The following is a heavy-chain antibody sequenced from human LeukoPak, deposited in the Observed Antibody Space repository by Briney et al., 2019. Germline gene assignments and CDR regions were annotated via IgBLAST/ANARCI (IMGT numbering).Heavy chain of an antibody. Sequence: GGSLRLSCAASGFTFSSYAMNWVRQAPGKGLEWVSAISGSGGTTYYADSVKGRFTIFRDNSKNTLFLQMNSLRAEDTAIYYCAKDREGLSSGYDLEYFDYWGQGTLVTVSS. D-gene: IGHD5-12*01. J-gene: IGHJ4*02. CDR2: ISGSGGTT. CDR3: AKDREGLSSGYDLEYFDY. CDR1: GFTFSSYA. V-gene: IGHV3-23*01.